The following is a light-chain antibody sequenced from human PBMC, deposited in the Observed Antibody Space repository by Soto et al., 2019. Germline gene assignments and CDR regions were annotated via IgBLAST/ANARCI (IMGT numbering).Light chain of an antibody. CDR1: QSVTSS. CDR3: QQRSNWPPTWT. Sequence: EIVLTQSPGTLSLSPGERATLSCRASQSVTSSLVWYQQKPGQAPRLLIYDASNRATGIPARFSGSGSGTDFTLTISSLEPEDFAVYYCQQRSNWPPTWTFGQGTKVDIK. CDR2: DAS. V-gene: IGKV3-11*01. J-gene: IGKJ1*01.